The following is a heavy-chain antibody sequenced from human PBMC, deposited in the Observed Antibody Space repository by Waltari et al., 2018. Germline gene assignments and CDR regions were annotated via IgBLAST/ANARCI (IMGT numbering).Heavy chain of an antibody. V-gene: IGHV3-11*01. CDR1: GVTVSDYY. CDR2: IADSNAM. J-gene: IGHJ4*02. D-gene: IGHD5-18*01. Sequence: QVQLVESGGGLVGPGGSLRLSVAAHGVTVSDYYMTWIRQAPGKGLEWVAYIADSNAMYYADSVKGRFTMSRDNAKNSLHLQMDSLRAEDAGVYYCARDEYSYSYWGQGTLVTVSS. CDR3: ARDEYSYSY.